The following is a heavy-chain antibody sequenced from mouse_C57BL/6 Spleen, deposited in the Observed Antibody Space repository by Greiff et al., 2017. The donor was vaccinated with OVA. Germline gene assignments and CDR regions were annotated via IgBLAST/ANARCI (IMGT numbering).Heavy chain of an antibody. J-gene: IGHJ3*01. CDR3: ASPIYDGYYFAY. CDR2: ISSGGSYT. CDR1: GFTFSSYG. Sequence: EVQLVESGGDLVKPGGSLKLSCAASGFTFSSYGMSWVRQTPDKRLEWVATISSGGSYTYYPDSVKGRFTISRDNAKNTLYLQMSSLKSEDTAMYYCASPIYDGYYFAYWGQGTLVTVSA. V-gene: IGHV5-6*01. D-gene: IGHD2-3*01.